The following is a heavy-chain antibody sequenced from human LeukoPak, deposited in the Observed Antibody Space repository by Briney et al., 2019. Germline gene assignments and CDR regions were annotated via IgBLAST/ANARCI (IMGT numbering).Heavy chain of an antibody. CDR3: ARRAAAGKMTI. CDR1: GGSFSNYY. V-gene: IGHV4-34*01. Sequence: SETLSLTCAVYGGSFSNYYWSWIRQSPGKGLEWIGEITHSGSTNYNPSLKSRVTISVDTFKNQFSLKLSSVTAADTAVYYCARRAAAGKMTIWGQGTMVTVSS. CDR2: ITHSGST. D-gene: IGHD6-13*01. J-gene: IGHJ3*02.